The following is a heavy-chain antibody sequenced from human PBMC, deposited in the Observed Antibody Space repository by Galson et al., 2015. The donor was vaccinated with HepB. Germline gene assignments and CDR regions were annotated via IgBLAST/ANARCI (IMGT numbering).Heavy chain of an antibody. CDR2: INTNTGNP. V-gene: IGHV7-4-1*02. CDR1: GYTFTSYA. D-gene: IGHD3-22*01. CDR3: ARDIGPDYYDSSGYTDSYYFDY. J-gene: IGHJ4*02. Sequence: SVKVSCKASGYTFTSYAMNWVRQAPGQGLEWMGWINTNTGNPTYAQGFTGRFVFSLDTSVSTAYLQISSLKAEDTAVYYCARDIGPDYYDSSGYTDSYYFDYWGQGTLVTVSS.